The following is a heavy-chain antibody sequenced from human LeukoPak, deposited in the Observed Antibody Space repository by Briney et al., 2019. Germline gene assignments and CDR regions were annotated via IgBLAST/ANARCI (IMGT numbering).Heavy chain of an antibody. V-gene: IGHV3-23*01. Sequence: GGSLRLSCAASGFTFSSYAMSWVRQAPGKGLEWVSAISGSGDSAYYADSVKGRFTISRDNSKNTLYLQMNSLRAEDTAVYYCAKDLSPGGPVYYFDYWGQGTLVTVSS. CDR3: AKDLSPGGPVYYFDY. D-gene: IGHD1-14*01. J-gene: IGHJ4*02. CDR1: GFTFSSYA. CDR2: ISGSGDSA.